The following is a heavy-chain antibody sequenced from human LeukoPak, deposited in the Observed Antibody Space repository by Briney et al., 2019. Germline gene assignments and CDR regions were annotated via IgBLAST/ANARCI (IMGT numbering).Heavy chain of an antibody. D-gene: IGHD6-19*01. CDR1: GGSLSSTGYL. CDR3: ARHCFSSGCLFDY. CDR2: INYSAST. Sequence: SQTLSLTRTVSGGSLSSTGYLCGWTRQPPGNGLEWIGSINYSASTYYTPSLKSRATQSLHTTTNPFSLKLSSVNAADKAVYYCARHCFSSGCLFDYWGQGTLVTVSS. J-gene: IGHJ4*02. V-gene: IGHV4-39*01.